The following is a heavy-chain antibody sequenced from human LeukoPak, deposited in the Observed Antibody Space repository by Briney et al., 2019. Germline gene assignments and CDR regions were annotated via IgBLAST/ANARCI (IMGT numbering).Heavy chain of an antibody. V-gene: IGHV1-2*02. CDR1: GYTFTGYY. Sequence: GASVKVSCKASGYTFTGYYMHWVRQAPGQGLEWMGWINPNSGGTNYAQKFQGRVTMTRDTSISTAYMGLSRLRSDDTAVYYCARDGALRVVVVPDQRNYYYYGMDVWGQGTTVTVSS. D-gene: IGHD2-2*01. CDR2: INPNSGGT. J-gene: IGHJ6*02. CDR3: ARDGALRVVVVPDQRNYYYYGMDV.